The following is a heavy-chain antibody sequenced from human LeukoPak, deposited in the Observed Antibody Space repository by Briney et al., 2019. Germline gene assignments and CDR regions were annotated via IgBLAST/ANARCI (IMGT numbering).Heavy chain of an antibody. V-gene: IGHV4-4*07. D-gene: IGHD3-10*01. CDR2: IYTSGST. CDR1: GGSISSYY. CDR3: ARDRGPYGSVNWFDP. J-gene: IGHJ5*02. Sequence: PSETLPLTCTVSGGSISSYYWSWIRQPAGKRLEWIGRIYTSGSTNYNPSLKSRVTMSVDTSKNQFSLKLSSVTAADTAVYYCARDRGPYGSVNWFDPWGQGTLVTVSS.